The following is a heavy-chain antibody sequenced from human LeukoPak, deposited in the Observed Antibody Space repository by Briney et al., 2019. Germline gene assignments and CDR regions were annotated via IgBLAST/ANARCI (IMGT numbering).Heavy chain of an antibody. J-gene: IGHJ4*02. Sequence: GGSLRLSCAASGFTFSQYWMSWVRQAQGKGMEWVSAISGSGGSTYYADSVKGRFTISRDNSKIPLYLQMNSLRAEDTSVYYCAKDFVGPIDYCGQGTLVTVSS. CDR3: AKDFVGPIDY. D-gene: IGHD3-16*02. CDR2: ISGSGGST. V-gene: IGHV3-23*01. CDR1: GFTFSQYW.